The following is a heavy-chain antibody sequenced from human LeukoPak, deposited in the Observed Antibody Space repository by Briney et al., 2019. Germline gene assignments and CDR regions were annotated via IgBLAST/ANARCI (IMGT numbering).Heavy chain of an antibody. V-gene: IGHV4-39*07. D-gene: IGHD3-16*01. J-gene: IGHJ6*03. CDR2: MYYGGST. Sequence: SETLSLTCTVSGCSISSSSYYWVWLRQPPGKGLEWIGSMYYGGSTYYNPSLESRVTISIDTSNNQFSLKLSSVTAADTAVYYCARNGGVFGGVNLYYYMDVWGKGTTVTVSS. CDR1: GCSISSSSYY. CDR3: ARNGGVFGGVNLYYYMDV.